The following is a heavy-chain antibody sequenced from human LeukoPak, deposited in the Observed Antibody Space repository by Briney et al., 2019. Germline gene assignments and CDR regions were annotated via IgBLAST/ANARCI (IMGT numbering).Heavy chain of an antibody. CDR3: ARPYDSSGYEAFDI. CDR2: IKQDGSER. CDR1: GFTFSSYW. V-gene: IGHV3-7*04. D-gene: IGHD3-22*01. J-gene: IGHJ3*02. Sequence: GGSLRLSCAASGFTFSSYWMSWVRQAPGEGLEWVANIKQDGSERYYVDSVKGRFTISRDNAKNSLYLQMNSLRAEDTAVYYCARPYDSSGYEAFDIWGQGTMVTVSS.